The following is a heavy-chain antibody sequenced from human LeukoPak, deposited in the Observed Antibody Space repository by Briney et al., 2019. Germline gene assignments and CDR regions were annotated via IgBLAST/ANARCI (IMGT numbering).Heavy chain of an antibody. D-gene: IGHD2-2*01. CDR1: GFTFSSYW. Sequence: PGGSLRLSCAASGFTFSSYWMHWVRQAPGKGLVWVSRINSDGSSTSYTDSVKGRFTISRDNAKNTLYLQMNSLRAEDTAVYYCAGGYCSSTSCELDVWGQGTTVTVSS. J-gene: IGHJ6*02. CDR2: INSDGSST. CDR3: AGGYCSSTSCELDV. V-gene: IGHV3-74*01.